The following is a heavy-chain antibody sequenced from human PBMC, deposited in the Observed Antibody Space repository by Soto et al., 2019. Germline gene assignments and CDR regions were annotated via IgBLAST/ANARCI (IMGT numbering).Heavy chain of an antibody. J-gene: IGHJ4*02. CDR1: GFNFGSYW. CDR3: TRDAAGSVWYV. CDR2: IKTDGSEG. V-gene: IGHV3-7*05. Sequence: PGGSLRLSCAASGFNFGSYWMSWVRQAPGKGPEWVANIKTDGSEGHYVDSVRGRFTISRDNAKNSLYLHMNSLRVEDTAVYYCTRDAAGSVWYVWGLGSLVTVSS. D-gene: IGHD6-19*01.